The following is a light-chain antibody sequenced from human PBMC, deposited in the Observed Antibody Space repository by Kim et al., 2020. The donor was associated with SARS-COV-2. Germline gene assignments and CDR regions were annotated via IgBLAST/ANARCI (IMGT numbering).Light chain of an antibody. CDR1: QSISGW. Sequence: DIQMSQSPSTLSASVGDRVTITCRASQSISGWLAWYQQKPGKAPKFLIYDSSNLESGVPLRFSGSGSGTEFTLTISSLQPDDFATYFSQQYQSYPYTFGQGTKLEI. V-gene: IGKV1-5*01. CDR2: DSS. CDR3: QQYQSYPYT. J-gene: IGKJ2*01.